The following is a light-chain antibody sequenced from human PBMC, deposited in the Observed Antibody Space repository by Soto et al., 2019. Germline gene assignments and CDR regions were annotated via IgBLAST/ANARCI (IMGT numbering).Light chain of an antibody. Sequence: VLTQPPSASGTPGQRVTISCSGSSSNIGSNTVNWYQQLPGTAPKLLIYSNNQRPSGVPDRFSGSKSGTSASLAISGLQSEDEADYYCAAWDDSLNGYVFGTGTKLTVL. J-gene: IGLJ1*01. V-gene: IGLV1-44*01. CDR1: SSNIGSNT. CDR3: AAWDDSLNGYV. CDR2: SNN.